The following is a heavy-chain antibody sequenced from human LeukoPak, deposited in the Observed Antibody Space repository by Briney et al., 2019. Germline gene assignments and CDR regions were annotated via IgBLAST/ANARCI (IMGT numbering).Heavy chain of an antibody. CDR1: GFAFSTYA. Sequence: GRSLRLSCAASGFAFSTYAMHWVRQAPGKGLEWVAVISYDGNNKYYADSVKGRFTISRDKSKNTLYLQMTSLRAEDTAVYYCARNFGPYSSTWYSEDYWGQGTLVTVSS. V-gene: IGHV3-30*04. CDR2: ISYDGNNK. J-gene: IGHJ4*02. D-gene: IGHD6-13*01. CDR3: ARNFGPYSSTWYSEDY.